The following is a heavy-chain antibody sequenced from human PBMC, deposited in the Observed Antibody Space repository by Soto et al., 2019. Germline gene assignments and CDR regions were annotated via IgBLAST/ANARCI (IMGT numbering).Heavy chain of an antibody. CDR3: ARSDYGDPGNFDY. V-gene: IGHV4-4*02. CDR1: GGSISSNYW. Sequence: QVQLQESGPGLVKPSGTLSLTCVVSGGSISSNYWWSWVRQSPGKGLEWIGEIYHSGSTNYNPSLKSRVSGSVDKSKNQFSLKLSSVTAADTAMYYCARSDYGDPGNFDYWGQGALVTVSS. D-gene: IGHD4-17*01. CDR2: IYHSGST. J-gene: IGHJ4*02.